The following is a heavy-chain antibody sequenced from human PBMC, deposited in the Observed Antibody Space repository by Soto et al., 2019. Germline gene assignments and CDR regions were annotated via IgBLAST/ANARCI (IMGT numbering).Heavy chain of an antibody. D-gene: IGHD1-20*01. J-gene: IGHJ4*02. CDR1: GFNFTSFN. CDR2: MSVASSDI. CDR3: TSRKYNPTMPFDY. Sequence: GGSMTLSCGATGFNFTSFNMNWARQAPGKGLEYISYMSVASSDIFYADSVRCRFTNSRDNTKNSVYLHMSSLIKDDTAVYYYTSRKYNPTMPFDYWGQVTLVTVSS. V-gene: IGHV3-48*02.